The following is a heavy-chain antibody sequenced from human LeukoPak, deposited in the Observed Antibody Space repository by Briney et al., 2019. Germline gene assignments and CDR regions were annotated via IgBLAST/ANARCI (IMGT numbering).Heavy chain of an antibody. D-gene: IGHD6-6*01. Sequence: PGGSLRLSCAASGFTFRDYYMSWIRQAPGKGLVWVSYISSSGSTVYYANSVKGRFTISRDNAKNSLYLQMNSLRAEDTAVYYCARGIAARTGPIDCWGQGTLVTVSS. CDR1: GFTFRDYY. CDR3: ARGIAARTGPIDC. CDR2: ISSSGSTV. V-gene: IGHV3-11*01. J-gene: IGHJ4*02.